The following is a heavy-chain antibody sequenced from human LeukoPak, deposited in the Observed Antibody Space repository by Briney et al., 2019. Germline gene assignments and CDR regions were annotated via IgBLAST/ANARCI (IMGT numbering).Heavy chain of an antibody. Sequence: SQTLSLTCAISGDSVSSNSAAWNWIRQSPSRGLEWLVRTYYRSKWYNDYAVSVKSRITINPDTSKDQFSLQLNSVTPEDTAVYYCAREGSGGSLSYNPSFDYWGQGTLVTVSS. V-gene: IGHV6-1*01. CDR2: TYYRSKWYN. CDR1: GDSVSSNSAA. J-gene: IGHJ4*02. D-gene: IGHD2-15*01. CDR3: AREGSGGSLSYNPSFDY.